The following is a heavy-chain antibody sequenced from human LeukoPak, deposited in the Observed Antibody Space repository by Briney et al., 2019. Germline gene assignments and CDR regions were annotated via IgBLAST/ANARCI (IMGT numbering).Heavy chain of an antibody. J-gene: IGHJ4*02. Sequence: PGGSLRLSCAASGFTFSSYSMSWVRQAPGRGLQWISSISGDGRDTFYADSVKGRFTVSRDNSKTTMFLQMNSLRVEDTALYYCARGARLQPMGEFWGQGTLVTVSS. CDR3: ARGARLQPMGEF. CDR1: GFTFSSYS. CDR2: ISGDGRDT. D-gene: IGHD4-11*01. V-gene: IGHV3-23*01.